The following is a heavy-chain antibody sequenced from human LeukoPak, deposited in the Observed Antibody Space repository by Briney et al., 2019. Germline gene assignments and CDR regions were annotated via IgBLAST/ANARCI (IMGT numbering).Heavy chain of an antibody. V-gene: IGHV4-59*08. J-gene: IGHJ4*02. Sequence: SETLSLTCTVAGGSISSYYWSWIRQPPGKGLEWIGYMDDSGSTNYNPSLTSVVTISEDSSKNQLSLKLGSVTAADTAVYYCARHSSGSGGAFQYWGQGTPVTVST. CDR1: GGSISSYY. D-gene: IGHD6-19*01. CDR2: MDDSGST. CDR3: ARHSSGSGGAFQY.